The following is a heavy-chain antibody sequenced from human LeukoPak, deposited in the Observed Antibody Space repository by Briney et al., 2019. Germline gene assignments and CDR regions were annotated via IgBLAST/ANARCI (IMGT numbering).Heavy chain of an antibody. CDR1: GFTVSSNC. CDR3: ARDRTPFGSMDY. CDR2: IYSGGST. Sequence: GESLRLSCAASGFTVSSNCMGWVRQAPGKGLEWVSVIYSGGSTYYADSVKGRFTISRDNSKNTLYLQMNSLRAEDTAVYYCARDRTPFGSMDYWGQGTLVTVSS. J-gene: IGHJ4*02. V-gene: IGHV3-66*01. D-gene: IGHD2/OR15-2a*01.